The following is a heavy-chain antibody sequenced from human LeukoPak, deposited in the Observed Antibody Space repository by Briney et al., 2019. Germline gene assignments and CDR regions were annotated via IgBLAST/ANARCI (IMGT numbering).Heavy chain of an antibody. Sequence: GGSLRLSCAASGFTFSSYWMHWVRQAPGKGLMWVSRVNTDGSHTNYADSVKGRFTISRDNAKNSLYLQMNSLRAEDTAVYYCAREGYMATINYWGQGTLVTVSS. CDR2: VNTDGSHT. CDR3: AREGYMATINY. J-gene: IGHJ4*02. V-gene: IGHV3-74*01. CDR1: GFTFSSYW. D-gene: IGHD5-24*01.